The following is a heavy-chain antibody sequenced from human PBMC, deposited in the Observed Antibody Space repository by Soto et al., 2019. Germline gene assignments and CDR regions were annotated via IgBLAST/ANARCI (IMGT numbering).Heavy chain of an antibody. V-gene: IGHV1-18*01. D-gene: IGHD6-6*01. Sequence: QVHLVQSGAEVKKPGASVKVSCKPSGYTFPSYGFTWVRQAPGQGLEWMGWISAHNGNTDYAQKLQGRVIVTRDTSTSTAYMELRSLRSDDTAVYYCARGRDGDYWGQGALVTVSS. CDR3: ARGRDGDY. J-gene: IGHJ4*02. CDR2: ISAHNGNT. CDR1: GYTFPSYG.